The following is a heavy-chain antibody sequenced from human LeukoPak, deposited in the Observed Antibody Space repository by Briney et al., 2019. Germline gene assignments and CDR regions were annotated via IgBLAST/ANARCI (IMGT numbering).Heavy chain of an antibody. V-gene: IGHV4-39*01. Sequence: PSETLSLTCTVSGGSISSSSYYWGWIRQPPGKGLEWIGSIYYSGSTYYNPSPKSRVTISVDTSKNQFSLKLSSVTAADTAVYYCARVVPTYDYVWGSYRGGSFDYWGQGTLVTVSS. CDR1: GGSISSSSYY. CDR2: IYYSGST. D-gene: IGHD3-16*02. CDR3: ARVVPTYDYVWGSYRGGSFDY. J-gene: IGHJ4*02.